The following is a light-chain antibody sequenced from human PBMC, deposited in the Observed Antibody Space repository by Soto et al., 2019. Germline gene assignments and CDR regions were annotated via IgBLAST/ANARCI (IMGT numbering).Light chain of an antibody. J-gene: IGKJ5*01. Sequence: QSPGTLSLSPGEGATLSCRASETIRNNYLAWYQQKPGQAPRLLIYGASVRATGVPDRFSGSGSGTDFTLTISRLEPEDFAVYYCQKYTSSLNTFGQGTRLEIK. CDR1: ETIRNNY. V-gene: IGKV3-20*01. CDR2: GAS. CDR3: QKYTSSLNT.